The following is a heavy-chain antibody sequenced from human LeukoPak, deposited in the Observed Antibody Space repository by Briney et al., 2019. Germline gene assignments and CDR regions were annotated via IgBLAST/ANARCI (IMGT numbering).Heavy chain of an antibody. CDR1: GFTVSSNY. D-gene: IGHD6-13*01. CDR3: TRGPGSTWYSDD. V-gene: IGHV3-66*02. J-gene: IGHJ4*02. Sequence: GGPLRLSCAASGFTVSSNYMNWVRQAPGKGLEWVSIIYSGGDTYYADSVKGRFTISRDNSKNTLYLQMNSLRTEDTAVYYCTRGPGSTWYSDDWGQGTLVTVSS. CDR2: IYSGGDT.